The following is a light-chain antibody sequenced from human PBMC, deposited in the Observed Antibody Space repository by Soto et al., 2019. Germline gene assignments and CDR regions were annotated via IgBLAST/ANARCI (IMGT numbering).Light chain of an antibody. CDR1: RSNIGAGYD. CDR2: GNS. V-gene: IGLV1-40*01. Sequence: QSVPTQPPSVSGAPGQRVTISCTGSRSNIGAGYDVHWYQQLPGTAPKLLIYGNSNRPSGVPDRFSGSKSGTSASLAITGLQAEDEADYYCQSYDSSLSGWVFGGGTKLTVL. J-gene: IGLJ3*02. CDR3: QSYDSSLSGWV.